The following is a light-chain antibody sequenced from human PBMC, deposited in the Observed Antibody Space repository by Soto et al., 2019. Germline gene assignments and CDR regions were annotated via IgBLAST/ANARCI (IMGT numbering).Light chain of an antibody. J-gene: IGKJ1*01. V-gene: IGKV3-15*01. CDR3: QQYSSWLWT. CDR1: QSVGTK. CDR2: GAS. Sequence: IVMTQSPATLSVSPGERANLSCKASQSVGTKLAWYQQTPGQAPRLLIYGASNRATGVPARISGSVSGTEFTLTIASLQSEDVAVYYCQQYSSWLWTLGQGTKVDIK.